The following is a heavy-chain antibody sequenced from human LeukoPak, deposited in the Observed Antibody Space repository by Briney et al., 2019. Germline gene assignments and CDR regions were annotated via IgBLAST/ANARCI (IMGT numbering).Heavy chain of an antibody. CDR2: IIPILGIA. CDR1: GGTFSSYA. V-gene: IGHV1-69*04. CDR3: ARDPPTYYYDSSGPSFDY. J-gene: IGHJ4*02. Sequence: ASVKVSCKASGGTFSSYAINWVRQAPGQGLEWMGRIIPILGIANYAQKFQGRVTITADKSTSTAYMELSSLRSEDTAVYYCARDPPTYYYDSSGPSFDYWAREPWSPSPQ. D-gene: IGHD3-22*01.